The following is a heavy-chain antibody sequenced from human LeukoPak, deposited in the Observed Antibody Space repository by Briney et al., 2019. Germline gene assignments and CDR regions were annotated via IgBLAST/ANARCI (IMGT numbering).Heavy chain of an antibody. D-gene: IGHD3-3*01. V-gene: IGHV1-8*01. Sequence: ASVRVSCKASGYTFTSYDINWVRQAPGQGLEWMGWMNPNSGNTGYAQKFQGRVTMTRNTSISTAYMELSSLRSEDTAVYYCARGISYYDFWSGPLNNWFDPWGQGTLVTVSS. CDR2: MNPNSGNT. CDR1: GYTFTSYD. CDR3: ARGISYYDFWSGPLNNWFDP. J-gene: IGHJ5*02.